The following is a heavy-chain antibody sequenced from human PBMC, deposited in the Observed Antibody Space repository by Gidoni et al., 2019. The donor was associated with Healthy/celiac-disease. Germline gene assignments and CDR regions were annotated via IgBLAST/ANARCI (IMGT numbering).Heavy chain of an antibody. D-gene: IGHD2-8*01. CDR2: ISWNSGSI. CDR3: AKELMVYADDAFDI. V-gene: IGHV3-9*01. Sequence: EVQLVESGGGLVQPGRSLRLSCAASGFTFDDYAMHWVRQAPGKGLEWVSGISWNSGSIGYADSVKGRFTISRDNAKNSLYLQMNSLRAEDTALYYCAKELMVYADDAFDIWGQGTMVTVSS. CDR1: GFTFDDYA. J-gene: IGHJ3*02.